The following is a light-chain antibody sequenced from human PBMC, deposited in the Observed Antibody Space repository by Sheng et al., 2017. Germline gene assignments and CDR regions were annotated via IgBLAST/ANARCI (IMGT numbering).Light chain of an antibody. CDR1: SSDVGGYNY. CDR2: EVS. V-gene: IGLV2-8*01. J-gene: IGLJ1*01. Sequence: QSALTQPPSASGSPGQSVTISCTGTSSDVGGYNYVSWYQQHPGKAPKLMIYEVSKRPSGVPDRFSGSKSGNTASLTVSGLQAEDEADYYCSSYTSSSTYVFGIGTKVTVL. CDR3: SSYTSSSTYV.